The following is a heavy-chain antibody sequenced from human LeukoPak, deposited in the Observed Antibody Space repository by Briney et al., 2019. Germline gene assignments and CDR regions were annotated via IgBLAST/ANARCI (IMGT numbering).Heavy chain of an antibody. J-gene: IGHJ4*02. D-gene: IGHD3-9*01. CDR3: ARAPGYYFDY. CDR2: ISSNGGST. CDR1: GFTFSSYA. V-gene: IGHV3-64*01. Sequence: GGSLRLSCAASGFTFSSYAMSWVRQAPGKGLEYVSAISSNGGSTYYANSVKGRFTISRDNSKNTLYLQMGSLRAEDMAVYYCARAPGYYFDYWGQGTLVTVSS.